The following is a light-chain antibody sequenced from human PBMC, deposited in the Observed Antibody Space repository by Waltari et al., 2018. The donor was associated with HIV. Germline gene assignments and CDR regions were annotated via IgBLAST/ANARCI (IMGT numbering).Light chain of an antibody. CDR3: QQYGNSPPCT. J-gene: IGKJ1*01. Sequence: PGERAILSCRASQSVNSGYLAWYQQRPGQAPRLLIFDTSRRASGIPDRFSGSGSGTDFTLTISSLEPEDFAVYYCQQYGNSPPCTFGQGTKVEIK. V-gene: IGKV3-20*01. CDR2: DTS. CDR1: QSVNSGY.